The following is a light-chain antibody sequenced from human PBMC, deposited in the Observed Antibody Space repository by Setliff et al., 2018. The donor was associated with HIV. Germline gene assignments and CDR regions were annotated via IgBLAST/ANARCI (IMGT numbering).Light chain of an antibody. CDR1: SSDVGGYYY. Sequence: ALTQPASVSGSPGQSITISCTGTSSDVGGYYYVSWYQQHPGKAPKVMIYDVNKRPSGVSDRFSGSKSGNTASLTISGLQPEDEADYYCASHRDTNTLEVFGTGTKVTVL. CDR3: ASHRDTNTLEV. J-gene: IGLJ1*01. CDR2: DVN. V-gene: IGLV2-14*03.